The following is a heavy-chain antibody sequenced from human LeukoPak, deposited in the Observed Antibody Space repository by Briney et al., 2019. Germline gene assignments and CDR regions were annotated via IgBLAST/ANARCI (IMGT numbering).Heavy chain of an antibody. J-gene: IGHJ5*02. CDR1: GYTFTSYA. CDR2: INAGSGNS. D-gene: IGHD2-15*01. CDR3: ARSEYCSGGSCYYNWFDP. V-gene: IGHV1-3*03. Sequence: ASVKVSCQATGYTFTSYAMHWVRQAPGQRLEWMGWINAGSGNSKYSQEVQGRVTITRDTSASTAYMQLSSLRSEDMAVYYCARSEYCSGGSCYYNWFDPWGQGTLVTVSS.